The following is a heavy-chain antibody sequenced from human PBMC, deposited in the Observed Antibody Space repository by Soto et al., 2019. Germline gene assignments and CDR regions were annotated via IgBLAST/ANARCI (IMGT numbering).Heavy chain of an antibody. J-gene: IGHJ5*02. CDR3: ARGNRLWFGEPRVNWFDP. V-gene: IGHV4-34*01. D-gene: IGHD3-10*01. CDR1: GGSFSGYY. CDR2: INHSGST. Sequence: SETLSLTCAVYGGSFSGYYWSWIRQPPGKGLEWIGEINHSGSTNYNPSLKSRVTISVDTSKNQFSLKLSSVTAADTAVYYCARGNRLWFGEPRVNWFDPWGQGTLVTVSS.